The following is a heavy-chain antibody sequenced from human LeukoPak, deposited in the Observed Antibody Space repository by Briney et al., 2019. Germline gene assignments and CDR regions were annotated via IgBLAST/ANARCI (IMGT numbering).Heavy chain of an antibody. CDR1: GGSVSSGNHY. CDR2: IYYTGDT. Sequence: SETLSLTCTVSGGSVSSGNHYWSCIRQPPGRGLEWIGYIYYTGDTTYNPSLKSRVTISIDTSKNQFSLKVTSVTATDTAIYYCARGKTWFAPWGQGTLVTISS. CDR3: ARGKTWFAP. V-gene: IGHV4-61*01. J-gene: IGHJ5*02. D-gene: IGHD4-23*01.